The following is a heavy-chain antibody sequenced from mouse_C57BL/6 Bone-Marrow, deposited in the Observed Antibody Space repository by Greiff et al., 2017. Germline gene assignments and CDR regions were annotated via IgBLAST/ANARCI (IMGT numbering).Heavy chain of an antibody. J-gene: IGHJ1*03. Sequence: QVQLQQSGPGLVQPSPSLSITCTVSGFSLTSYGVHWVRQSPGKGLEWLGVIWSGGSTDNNAAFIYRLSISKDNSKSQVFFKMNSLQADDTAIYYCARRGANYLWYFDVWGTGTTVTVSS. CDR3: ARRGANYLWYFDV. CDR2: IWSGGST. V-gene: IGHV2-2*01. D-gene: IGHD3-1*01. CDR1: GFSLTSYG.